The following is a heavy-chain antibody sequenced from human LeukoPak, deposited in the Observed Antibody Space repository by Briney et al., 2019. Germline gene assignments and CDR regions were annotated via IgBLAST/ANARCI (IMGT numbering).Heavy chain of an antibody. CDR1: GYTFTSYG. J-gene: IGHJ5*02. CDR2: ISAYNGNT. Sequence: ASVKVSCKASGYTFTSYGISWVRQAPGQGLEWRGWISAYNGNTNYAQKLQGRVTMTTDTSTSTAYMELRSLRSDDTAVYYCARMWSTATSGWNWFDPWGQGTLVTVSS. CDR3: ARMWSTATSGWNWFDP. D-gene: IGHD6-13*01. V-gene: IGHV1-18*01.